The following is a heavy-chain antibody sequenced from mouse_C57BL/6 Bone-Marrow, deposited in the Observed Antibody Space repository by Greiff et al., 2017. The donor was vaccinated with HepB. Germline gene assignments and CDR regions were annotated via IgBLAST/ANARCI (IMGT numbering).Heavy chain of an antibody. D-gene: IGHD2-4*01. CDR2: IHPNIGST. V-gene: IGHV1-64*01. J-gene: IGHJ2*01. CDR3: ARRGNRLRRAFDY. CDR1: GYTFTSYW. Sequence: QVQLKQAGAEPVKPGASVKLSCKASGYTFTSYWMPWGEQRPGQGLEWIGMIHPNIGSTNYNEKFKSKATLTVDKSSSTAYMQLSSLTSEDSAVYYCARRGNRLRRAFDYWGQGTTLTVSS.